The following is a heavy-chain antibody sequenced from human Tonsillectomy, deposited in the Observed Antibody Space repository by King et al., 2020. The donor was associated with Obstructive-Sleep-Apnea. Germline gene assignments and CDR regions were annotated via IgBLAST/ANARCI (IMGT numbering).Heavy chain of an antibody. V-gene: IGHV1-2*04. J-gene: IGHJ6*02. CDR3: ARTGMARGVTGLGMDV. CDR2: INPKSGGS. Sequence: QLVQSGAEVKTPGASVIVSCKASGYIFIDYYIHWVRQAPGQGLEWLGWINPKSGGSNYTQKFQCWVIMTRDTSISTAYMELSSLKSDDTAIFYCARTGMARGVTGLGMDVWGQGTTVTVSS. CDR1: GYIFIDYY. D-gene: IGHD3-10*01.